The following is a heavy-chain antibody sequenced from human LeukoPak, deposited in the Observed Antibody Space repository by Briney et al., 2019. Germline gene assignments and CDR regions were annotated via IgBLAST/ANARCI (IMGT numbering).Heavy chain of an antibody. Sequence: GGSLRLSCAASGFTFSSYSMNWVRQAPGKGLEWVSSISSSSSNIYYADSVKGRFTISRDNAKNSLYLQMNSLRAEDTAVYYCARDSYYYDSSGFIDWGQGTLVTVSS. CDR1: GFTFSSYS. D-gene: IGHD3-22*01. CDR2: ISSSSSNI. J-gene: IGHJ4*02. V-gene: IGHV3-21*01. CDR3: ARDSYYYDSSGFID.